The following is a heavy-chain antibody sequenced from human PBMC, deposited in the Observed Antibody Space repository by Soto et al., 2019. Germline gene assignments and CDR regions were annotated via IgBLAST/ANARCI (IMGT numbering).Heavy chain of an antibody. Sequence: EVQLLESGGGLVQPGGSLRLSCAASGFTFRSYAMSWVRQAPVKGLEWVSAISGSGGSTYYVDSVKGRFTISRDKSKNTLYRKINSLRIEDPAAYDCAKDHGRSSLEGIDYWGQGTLVTVSS. CDR2: ISGSGGST. J-gene: IGHJ4*02. V-gene: IGHV3-23*01. D-gene: IGHD6-6*01. CDR3: AKDHGRSSLEGIDY. CDR1: GFTFRSYA.